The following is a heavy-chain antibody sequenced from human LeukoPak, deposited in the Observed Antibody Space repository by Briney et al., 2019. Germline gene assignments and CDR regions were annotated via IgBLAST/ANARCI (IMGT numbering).Heavy chain of an antibody. D-gene: IGHD3-9*01. J-gene: IGHJ4*02. CDR3: ARPRGYDILTGGFDY. V-gene: IGHV3-23*01. CDR1: GFTFSSYA. CDR2: ISGSGGST. Sequence: GGSLRLSCAASGFTFSSYAMGWVRQAPGKGLEWVSAISGSGGSTYYADSVKGRFTISRDNSKNTLYLQMNSLRAEDTAVYYCARPRGYDILTGGFDYWGQGTLVTVSS.